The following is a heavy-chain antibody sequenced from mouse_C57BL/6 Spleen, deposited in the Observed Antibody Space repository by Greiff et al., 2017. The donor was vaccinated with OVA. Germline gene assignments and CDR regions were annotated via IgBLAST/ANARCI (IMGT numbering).Heavy chain of an antibody. CDR1: GYTFTDYE. J-gene: IGHJ2*01. V-gene: IGHV1-15*01. CDR3: TRAGSSYGPFDY. D-gene: IGHD1-1*01. CDR2: LDPETGGT. Sequence: VQLQESGAELVRPGASVTLSCKASGYTFTDYEMHWVKQTPVHGLEWIGALDPETGGTAYNQKFKGKAILTADKSSSTAYMELRSLTSEDSAVYYCTRAGSSYGPFDYWGQGTTLTVSS.